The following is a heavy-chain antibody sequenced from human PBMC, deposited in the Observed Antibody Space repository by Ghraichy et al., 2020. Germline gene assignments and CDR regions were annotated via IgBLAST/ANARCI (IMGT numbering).Heavy chain of an antibody. CDR3: VRRTTSAKSFDY. CDR2: ILYSGTT. J-gene: IGHJ4*02. D-gene: IGHD2-2*01. CDR1: GDSITDSIHS. Sequence: ETLSLTCTVSGDSITDSIHSWGWIRQPPGKGPEYIGSILYSGTTAYTPSLKSRVTMSMDTSNNQFSLNLRSVTAADTAVYFCVRRTTSAKSFDYWGQGRLVTVSS. V-gene: IGHV4-39*01.